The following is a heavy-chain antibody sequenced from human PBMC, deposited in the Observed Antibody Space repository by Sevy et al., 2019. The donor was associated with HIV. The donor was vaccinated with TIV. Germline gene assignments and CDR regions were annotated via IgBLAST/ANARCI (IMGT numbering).Heavy chain of an antibody. CDR1: GFTFSSYS. CDR2: IRGRSGTT. D-gene: IGHD2-15*01. V-gene: IGHV3-48*02. J-gene: IGHJ4*02. CDR3: AINHEFYGSLQDY. Sequence: GGSLRLSCAASGFTFSSYSLNWVRQAPGKELEWVSYIRGRSGTTYYADSVKGRFTISRDNAKNSLYLQMNSLRDEDTAVYYCAINHEFYGSLQDYWGQGTLVTVSS.